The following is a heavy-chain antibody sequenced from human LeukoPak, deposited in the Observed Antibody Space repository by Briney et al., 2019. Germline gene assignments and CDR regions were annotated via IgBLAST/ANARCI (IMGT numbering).Heavy chain of an antibody. V-gene: IGHV4-59*08. J-gene: IGHJ6*02. Sequence: PSETLSLTCTVSGGSISSYYWSWIRQPPGKGLEWIGYIYYTGNTNYNPSLKSRVTISVDTSKNQFSLKLSSVTAADTAVYYCARRKLVGGMDAWGQGTTVTVSS. D-gene: IGHD6-13*01. CDR3: ARRKLVGGMDA. CDR1: GGSISSYY. CDR2: IYYTGNT.